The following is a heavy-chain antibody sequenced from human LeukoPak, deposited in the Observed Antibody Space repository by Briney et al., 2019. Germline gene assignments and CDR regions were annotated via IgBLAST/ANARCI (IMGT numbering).Heavy chain of an antibody. CDR2: IIPIFGTA. V-gene: IGHV1-69*13. CDR3: ATKAPSSRYYFDY. D-gene: IGHD6-19*01. J-gene: IGHJ4*02. Sequence: REASVKVSCKASGGTFSSYAISWVRQAPGQGLEWMGGIIPIFGTANYAQKFQGRVTITADESTSTAYMELSSLRSEDTAVYYCATKAPSSRYYFDYWGQGTLVTVSS. CDR1: GGTFSSYA.